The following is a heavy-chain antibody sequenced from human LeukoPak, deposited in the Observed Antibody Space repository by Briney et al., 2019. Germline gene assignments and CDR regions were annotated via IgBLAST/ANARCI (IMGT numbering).Heavy chain of an antibody. V-gene: IGHV3-30-3*01. CDR2: ISYDGSNK. Sequence: PGRSLRLSCAASGFTFSSYALHWVRQAPGKGLEWVADISYDGSNKYYADSVKGRFTISRDNTKNTLYLQMNSLRAEDTAVYCCARDLYLSIVVALADTQGAFDMWGQGTMVTVSS. D-gene: IGHD2-15*01. CDR1: GFTFSSYA. CDR3: ARDLYLSIVVALADTQGAFDM. J-gene: IGHJ3*02.